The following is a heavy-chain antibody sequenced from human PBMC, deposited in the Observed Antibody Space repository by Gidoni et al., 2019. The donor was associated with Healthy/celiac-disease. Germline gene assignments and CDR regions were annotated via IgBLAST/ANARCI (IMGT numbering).Heavy chain of an antibody. CDR2: IIPILGIA. J-gene: IGHJ3*02. Sequence: GSSVKVSCKASGGTFSSYAISWVRQAPGQGLEWMGRIIPILGIANYAQKFQGRVTITADKSTSTAYMELSSLRSEDTAVYYCARDQETTVTFLVAFDIWGQGTMVTVSS. D-gene: IGHD4-17*01. CDR3: ARDQETTVTFLVAFDI. CDR1: GGTFSSYA. V-gene: IGHV1-69*04.